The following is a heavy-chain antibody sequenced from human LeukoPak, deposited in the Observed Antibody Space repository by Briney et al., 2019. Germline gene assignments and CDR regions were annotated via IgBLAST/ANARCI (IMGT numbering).Heavy chain of an antibody. CDR2: VYPGDSDT. CDR1: GYSFTNYW. D-gene: IGHD6-6*01. J-gene: IGHJ4*01. Sequence: GESLKISCKGSGYSFTNYWIGWVRQMPGKGLEWMGIVYPGDSDTRYSPSFQGRVTISADKSISTAYLQWSSLKASDTAMYYCARQGHSSSSRFDNWGHGTLVTVSS. CDR3: ARQGHSSSSRFDN. V-gene: IGHV5-51*01.